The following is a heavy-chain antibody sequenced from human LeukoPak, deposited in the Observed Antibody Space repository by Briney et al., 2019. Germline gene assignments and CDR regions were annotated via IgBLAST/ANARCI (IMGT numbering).Heavy chain of an antibody. CDR2: IRSGGTNT. J-gene: IGHJ6*02. V-gene: IGHV3-48*04. D-gene: IGHD3-10*02. CDR1: GFTFSSFS. CDR3: AKDEALTMSFYYGMDV. Sequence: GGSLRPSCAASGFTFSSFSMNWVRQAPGKGLEWVSYIRSGGTNTDYTGSVKGRFTISRDNAKNSLYLQMNSLRAEDTALYYCAKDEALTMSFYYGMDVWGQGTTVTVSS.